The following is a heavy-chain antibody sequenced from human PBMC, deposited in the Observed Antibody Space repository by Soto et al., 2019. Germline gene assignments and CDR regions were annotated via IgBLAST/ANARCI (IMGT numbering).Heavy chain of an antibody. CDR3: ARSAGWYAVHS. J-gene: IGHJ4*02. Sequence: QVQLQESGPGLVKPSGTLSLTCAVSGDSVSSPYYWCWVRQPPGKGLEWIGEVFHTGTTSYNPSLRSRVTRSMDKSNNQFSLDLRSVTAADTAVYSCARSAGWYAVHSWGPGPLVIVSS. V-gene: IGHV4-4*02. CDR1: GDSVSSPYY. CDR2: VFHTGTT. D-gene: IGHD6-19*01.